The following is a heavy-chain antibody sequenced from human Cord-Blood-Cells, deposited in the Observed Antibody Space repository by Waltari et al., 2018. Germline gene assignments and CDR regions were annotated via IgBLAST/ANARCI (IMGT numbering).Heavy chain of an antibody. Sequence: EVQLVETGGGFIQPGGSLRLASAASGLPTSSNYMSWVRQAPGKGLEWVSVIYSGGSTYYADSVKGRFTISRDNAKNTLYLQMNSLRAEDTAVYYCAVFDYWGQGTLVTVSS. CDR3: AVFDY. V-gene: IGHV3-53*02. CDR1: GLPTSSNY. CDR2: IYSGGST. J-gene: IGHJ4*02.